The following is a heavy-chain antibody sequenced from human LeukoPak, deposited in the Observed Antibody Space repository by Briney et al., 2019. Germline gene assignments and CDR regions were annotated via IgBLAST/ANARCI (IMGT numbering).Heavy chain of an antibody. Sequence: GGSLRLSCVASGFKFSDYNMNWVRQAPGKGLEWVSSISSENIYIYYADSVQGRFTISRDNAKNSLYLQMNSLRAEDTAVYYCAELGITMIGGVWGKGTTVTISS. CDR1: GFKFSDYN. J-gene: IGHJ6*04. V-gene: IGHV3-21*01. CDR2: ISSENIYI. D-gene: IGHD3-10*02. CDR3: AELGITMIGGV.